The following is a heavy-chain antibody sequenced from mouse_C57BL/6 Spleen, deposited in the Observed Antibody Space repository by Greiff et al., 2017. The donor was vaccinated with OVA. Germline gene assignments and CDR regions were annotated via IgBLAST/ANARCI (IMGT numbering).Heavy chain of an antibody. Sequence: VKLSCKASGYTFTSYWMHWVKQRPGQGLEWIGEIDPSDSYTNYNQKFKGKSTLTVDKSSSTAYMQLSSLTSEDSAVYYCARGGSNGFAYWGQGTLVTVSA. CDR1: GYTFTSYW. V-gene: IGHV1-69*01. D-gene: IGHD2-5*01. CDR2: IDPSDSYT. J-gene: IGHJ3*01. CDR3: ARGGSNGFAY.